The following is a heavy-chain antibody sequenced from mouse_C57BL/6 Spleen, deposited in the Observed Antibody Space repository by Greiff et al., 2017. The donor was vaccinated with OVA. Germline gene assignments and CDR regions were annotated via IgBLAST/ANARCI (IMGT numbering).Heavy chain of an antibody. J-gene: IGHJ3*01. CDR2: LNPGTGGT. CDR1: GYTFTSYW. Sequence: QVQLKQPGTELVKPGASVKLSCKASGYTFTSYWMHWVKQRPGQGLEWIGNLNPGTGGTNYNEKFKSKATLTVDKSSSTAYMQLSSLTSEDSAVYYCARSGGYYAWCAYWGQGTLGTVSA. CDR3: ARSGGYYAWCAY. D-gene: IGHD2-3*01. V-gene: IGHV1-53*01.